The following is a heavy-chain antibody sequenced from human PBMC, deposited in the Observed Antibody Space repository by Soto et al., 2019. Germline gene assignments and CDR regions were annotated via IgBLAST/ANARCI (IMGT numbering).Heavy chain of an antibody. CDR2: ISNDGRNR. CDR3: AKVGGLCTSTNCFSQGRSYFGY. J-gene: IGHJ4*02. D-gene: IGHD2-2*01. V-gene: IGHV3-30*18. CDR1: GFTFSNYG. Sequence: GGSLRLSCAVSGFTFSNYGVHWVRQAPGKGLEWVAVISNDGRNRNYANSVEGRFTISRDNSKNTLFMQLNNLRVEDTAVYHCAKVGGLCTSTNCFSQGRSYFGYWGQGALVTVSS.